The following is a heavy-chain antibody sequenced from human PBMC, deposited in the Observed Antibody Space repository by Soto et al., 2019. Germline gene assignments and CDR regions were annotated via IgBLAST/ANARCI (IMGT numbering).Heavy chain of an antibody. CDR3: ARELVYYAPTTYYYYGMDV. CDR2: INSDGSST. D-gene: IGHD2-2*01. J-gene: IGHJ6*02. CDR1: GFTFSSYW. V-gene: IGHV3-74*01. Sequence: GGSLRLSCAASGFTFSSYWMHWVLQAPWKGLVWVSRINSDGSSTSYADSVKGRFTISRDNAKNTLYLQMNSLRAEDTAVYYCARELVYYAPTTYYYYGMDVWGQGTTVTVSS.